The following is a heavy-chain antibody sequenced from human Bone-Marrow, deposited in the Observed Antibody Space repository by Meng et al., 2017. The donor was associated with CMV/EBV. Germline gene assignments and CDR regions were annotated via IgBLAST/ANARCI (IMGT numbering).Heavy chain of an antibody. CDR1: GYTFTSYD. V-gene: IGHV1-8*01. CDR2: MNPNSGNT. CDR3: ARGRLYCSSTSCYWAYNWYDP. J-gene: IGHJ5*02. Sequence: ASVKVSCKASGYTFTSYDINWVRQATGQGLEWMGWMNPNSGNTGYAQKFQGRVTMTRNTSISTAYMELSSLRSEDTAVYYCARGRLYCSSTSCYWAYNWYDPWGQGTRVTCYS. D-gene: IGHD2-2*01.